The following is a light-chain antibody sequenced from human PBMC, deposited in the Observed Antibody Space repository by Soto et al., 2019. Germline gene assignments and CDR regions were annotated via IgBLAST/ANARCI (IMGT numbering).Light chain of an antibody. CDR3: IQEYTYPWT. V-gene: IGKV1-6*02. J-gene: IGKJ1*01. Sequence: IQMTQSPSSLSASVRDRVTITCRASQDIGNDLGWYQQKPGKAPNLLIYAASSLRSGVPSRFSGSGSGTHFTLTINSLQAEDSATYFCIQEYTYPWTFGQGTKVEI. CDR1: QDIGND. CDR2: AAS.